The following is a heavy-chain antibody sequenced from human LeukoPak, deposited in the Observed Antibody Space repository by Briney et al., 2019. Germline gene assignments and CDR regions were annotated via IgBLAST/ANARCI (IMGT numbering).Heavy chain of an antibody. J-gene: IGHJ4*02. CDR1: GFTFSNYG. D-gene: IGHD1-26*01. V-gene: IGHV3-30*02. Sequence: HSGGSLRLSCAAPGFTFSNYGMHWVRQAPGKGLEWVTFIRYDGSNKYYADSLKGRFTISRDIFKNTVYLQMNSLRAEDTAVYYCAREGATTAFDYWGQGTLVTVSS. CDR2: IRYDGSNK. CDR3: AREGATTAFDY.